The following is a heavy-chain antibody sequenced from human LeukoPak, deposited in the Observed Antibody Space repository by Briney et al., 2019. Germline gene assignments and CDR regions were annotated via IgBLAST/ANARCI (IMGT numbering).Heavy chain of an antibody. J-gene: IGHJ3*02. CDR3: ARDRTGCSSTSCYTFDAFDI. V-gene: IGHV4-30-2*01. Sequence: SETLSLTCTVSGGSISSGGYYWSWIRQPPGKGLEWIGYIYHSGSTYYNPSLKSRVTISVDMSKNQFSLKLSSVTAADTAVYYCARDRTGCSSTSCYTFDAFDIWGQGTMVTVSS. CDR2: IYHSGST. D-gene: IGHD2-2*02. CDR1: GGSISSGGYY.